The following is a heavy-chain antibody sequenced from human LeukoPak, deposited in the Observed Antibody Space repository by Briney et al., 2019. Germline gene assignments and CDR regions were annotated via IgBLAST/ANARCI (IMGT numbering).Heavy chain of an antibody. V-gene: IGHV4-4*02. D-gene: IGHD3-10*01. CDR3: ARDSVYGSGTYYTPPQLYWYFDL. Sequence: PSETLSLTCAVSGDSISSGHWWSWVRQPPGKGLEWIGEISHSGRTNSNPSLKSRVTISVDKSKNQFSLKLTSVTVADTAVYYCARDSVYGSGTYYTPPQLYWYFDLWGRGTLVTVSS. J-gene: IGHJ2*01. CDR2: ISHSGRT. CDR1: GDSISSGHW.